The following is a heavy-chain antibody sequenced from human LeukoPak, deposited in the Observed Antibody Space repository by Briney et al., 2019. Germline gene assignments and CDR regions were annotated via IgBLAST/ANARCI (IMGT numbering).Heavy chain of an antibody. Sequence: ASVKVSCKASGYPFENFGRTWVRQAPGQGLEWMGWISAYNGNTHYAQKFRDRLTMTTDTSTRTAYLELRSLKSDDTAVYYCARDRLGGDLTGESLYWGQGTLVTVSS. CDR2: ISAYNGNT. J-gene: IGHJ4*02. V-gene: IGHV1-18*01. D-gene: IGHD2-21*02. CDR3: ARDRLGGDLTGESLY. CDR1: GYPFENFG.